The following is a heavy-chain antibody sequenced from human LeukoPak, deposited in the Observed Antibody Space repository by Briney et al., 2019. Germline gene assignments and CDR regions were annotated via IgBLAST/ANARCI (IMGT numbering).Heavy chain of an antibody. Sequence: GGSLRLSCAASGFTFSDYYMSWIRQAPGKGLEWVSYISSSSSYTNYADSVKGRFTISRDNAKNSLYLQMNSLRAEDTAVYYRARDVDDYGSGSPPDYWGQGTLVTVSS. CDR2: ISSSSSYT. V-gene: IGHV3-11*05. CDR3: ARDVDDYGSGSPPDY. J-gene: IGHJ4*02. CDR1: GFTFSDYY. D-gene: IGHD3-10*01.